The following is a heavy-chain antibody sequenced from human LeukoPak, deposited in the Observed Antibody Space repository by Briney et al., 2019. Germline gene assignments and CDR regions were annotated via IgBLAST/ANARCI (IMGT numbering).Heavy chain of an antibody. J-gene: IGHJ6*02. V-gene: IGHV3-23*01. CDR1: GFTFSSYA. CDR2: ISGSGGST. Sequence: PGGSLRLSCAASGFTFSSYAMSWVRQAPGKGLEWVSAISGSGGSTYYADSVKGRFTISRDNSKNTLYLQMNSLRAEDTAVYYCAKDPIRGYYYGMDVWGQGTTVTVSS. CDR3: AKDPIRGYYYGMDV.